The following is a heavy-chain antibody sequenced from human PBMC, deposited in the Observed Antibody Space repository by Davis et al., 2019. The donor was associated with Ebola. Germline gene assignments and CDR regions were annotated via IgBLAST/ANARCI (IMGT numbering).Heavy chain of an antibody. CDR2: INPDTGGT. J-gene: IGHJ5*02. CDR3: ARGKSGSYNWLDP. D-gene: IGHD3-10*01. V-gene: IGHV1-2*02. CDR1: GYTFTGYY. Sequence: ASVKVSCKTSGYTFTGYYMHWVRQAPGQGLEWMGWINPDTGGTNYALKFQGSVTMTRDTSISTVYMDLGRLRPDDTAVYYCARGKSGSYNWLDPWGQGTLVTVSS.